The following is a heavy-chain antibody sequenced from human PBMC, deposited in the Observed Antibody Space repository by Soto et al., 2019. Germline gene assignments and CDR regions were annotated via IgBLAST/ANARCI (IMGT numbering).Heavy chain of an antibody. J-gene: IGHJ4*02. CDR2: ISAYNGNT. CDR3: ARDRYCSGGSCIGRPFDY. CDR1: GYTFTSYG. V-gene: IGHV1-18*01. Sequence: ASVKVSCKASGYTFTSYGISWVRQAPGQGLEWMGWISAYNGNTNYAQKLQGRVTMATDTSTSTAYMELRSPRSDDTAVYYCARDRYCSGGSCIGRPFDYWGQGTLVTVSS. D-gene: IGHD2-15*01.